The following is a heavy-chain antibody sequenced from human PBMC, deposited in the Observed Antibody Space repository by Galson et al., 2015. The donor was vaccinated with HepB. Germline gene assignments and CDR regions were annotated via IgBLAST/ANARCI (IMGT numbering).Heavy chain of an antibody. J-gene: IGHJ4*02. V-gene: IGHV3-64D*06. Sequence: SLRLSCAASGFTFSSYAMHWVRQAPGKGLEYVSAISSNGGSTYYADSVKGRFTISRDNSKNTLYLQMSSLRAEDTAVYYCSYGDYNSFDYWGQGTLVTVSS. CDR3: SYGDYNSFDY. CDR1: GFTFSSYA. D-gene: IGHD4-17*01. CDR2: ISSNGGST.